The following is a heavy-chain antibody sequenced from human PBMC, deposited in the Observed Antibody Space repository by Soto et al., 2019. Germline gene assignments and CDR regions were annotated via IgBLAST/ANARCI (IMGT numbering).Heavy chain of an antibody. Sequence: PSETLSLTCTVSGGSISSSSYYWGWIRQPPGKGLEWIGSIYYSGSTYYNPSLKSRVTISVDTSKNQFSLKLSSVTAADTAVYYCARGSPYYDILTGYYTLDYWGQGTLVTVSS. V-gene: IGHV4-39*01. J-gene: IGHJ4*02. CDR1: GGSISSSSYY. CDR2: IYYSGST. D-gene: IGHD3-9*01. CDR3: ARGSPYYDILTGYYTLDY.